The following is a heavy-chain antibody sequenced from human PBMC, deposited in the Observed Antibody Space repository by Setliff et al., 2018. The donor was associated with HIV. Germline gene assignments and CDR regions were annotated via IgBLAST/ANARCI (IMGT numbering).Heavy chain of an antibody. Sequence: SETLSLTCSVSGDSIDYTNYYWGWIRQPPGKGLEWIGSIYSSGNTYYTPSLKSRVFIFLDTSKNQFSLSLRSVTAADTAVYFRARHNKVDNWFDPWGQGALVTVSS. V-gene: IGHV4-39*01. CDR3: ARHNKVDNWFDP. CDR1: GDSIDYTNYY. J-gene: IGHJ5*02. CDR2: IYSSGNT.